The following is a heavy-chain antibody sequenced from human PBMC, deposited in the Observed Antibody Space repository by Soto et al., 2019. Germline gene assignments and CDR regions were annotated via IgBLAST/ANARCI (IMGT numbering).Heavy chain of an antibody. Sequence: GASVKVSCKASGYTFTGYYMHWVRQAPVQGLEWMGWINPNSGGTNYAQKFQGRVTMTRDTSISTAYMELSRLRSDDTAVYYCVRRHVSATGIDWFDPWGQGTLVTVSS. CDR1: GYTFTGYY. D-gene: IGHD6-13*01. CDR2: INPNSGGT. J-gene: IGHJ5*02. V-gene: IGHV1-2*02. CDR3: VRRHVSATGIDWFDP.